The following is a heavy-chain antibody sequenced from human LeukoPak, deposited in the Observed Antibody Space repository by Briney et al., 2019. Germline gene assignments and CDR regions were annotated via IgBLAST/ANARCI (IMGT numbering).Heavy chain of an antibody. V-gene: IGHV3-7*01. CDR2: IKKDGSAI. Sequence: GGSLRLSCAASGFAFSTSWMTWVRQAPGKGREWVANIKKDGSAIHYVDSVKGRFTISRDNAKNSLYLQMNSMRAEDTAVYYCARDFSPSCGGDCYLDAFDIWGQGTMVTVSS. CDR1: GFAFSTSW. J-gene: IGHJ3*02. D-gene: IGHD2-21*01. CDR3: ARDFSPSCGGDCYLDAFDI.